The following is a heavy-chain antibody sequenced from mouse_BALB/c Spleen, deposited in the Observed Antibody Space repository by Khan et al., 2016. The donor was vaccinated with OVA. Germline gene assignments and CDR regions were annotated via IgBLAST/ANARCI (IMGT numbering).Heavy chain of an antibody. D-gene: IGHD1-2*01. CDR2: INPYNGGS. CDR1: NYSFTDYT. J-gene: IGHJ3*01. Sequence: VQLKQSGPELVKPGDSMKISCKASNYSFTDYTMNWVKQSHGKNLEWIGLINPYNGGSNYNQKFKGKATLTVDKSSSTAYMELLSLTSEDSAGYYCTRSGYGGFAYWGQGTLVTVSA. V-gene: IGHV1-18*01. CDR3: TRSGYGGFAY.